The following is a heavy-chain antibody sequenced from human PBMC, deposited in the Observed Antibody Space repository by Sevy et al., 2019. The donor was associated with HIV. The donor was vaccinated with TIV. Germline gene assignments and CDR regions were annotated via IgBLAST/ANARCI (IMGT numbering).Heavy chain of an antibody. J-gene: IGHJ3*02. Sequence: SETLSLTCTVSGGSISSGDYYWSWIRQPPGKGLEWIGYIYYSGCTYYNPSLKSRVTISVDTSKNQFSLKLSSVTAADTAVYYCATATEDRGLDAFDIWGQGTMVTVSS. CDR1: GGSISSGDYY. CDR2: IYYSGCT. V-gene: IGHV4-30-4*01. CDR3: ATATEDRGLDAFDI. D-gene: IGHD4-17*01.